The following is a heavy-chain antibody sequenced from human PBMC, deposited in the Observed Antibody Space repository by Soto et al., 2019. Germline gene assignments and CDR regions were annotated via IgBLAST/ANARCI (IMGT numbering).Heavy chain of an antibody. CDR2: ISSSSSYI. CDR1: GFTFSSYS. J-gene: IGHJ3*02. Sequence: GGSLRLSCAASGFTFSSYSMNWVRQAPGKGLEWVSSISSSSSYIYYADSVKGRFTISRDNAKNSLYLQMNSLRAEDTAVYYCARILTMARNFAFDIWGQGTMVTVSS. V-gene: IGHV3-21*01. CDR3: ARILTMARNFAFDI. D-gene: IGHD3-10*01.